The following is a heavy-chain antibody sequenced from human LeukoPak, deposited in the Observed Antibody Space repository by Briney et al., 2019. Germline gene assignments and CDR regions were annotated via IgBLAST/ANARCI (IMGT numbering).Heavy chain of an antibody. V-gene: IGHV5-51*01. CDR2: IYPGDSNT. J-gene: IGHJ4*02. D-gene: IGHD3-22*01. CDR3: AKHLSSYYDRSGYSDY. Sequence: PGESLKISCKGSGYTFTNYWIGWVRQMPGKGLEWMGVIYPGDSNTRYNPSFQGQVTISADKSISTAYLQWSSLKASDTAMYYCAKHLSSYYDRSGYSDYWSQGTLVTVSS. CDR1: GYTFTNYW.